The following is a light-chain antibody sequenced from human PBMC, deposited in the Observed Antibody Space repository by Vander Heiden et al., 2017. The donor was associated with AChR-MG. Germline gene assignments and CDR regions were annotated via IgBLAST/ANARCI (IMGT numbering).Light chain of an antibody. CDR1: SSDVGGYNY. CDR3: SSYTSSSKGYV. Sequence: QSALTQPASVSGSPGQSITLSCTGTSSDVGGYNYVSWYQQHPGKAPKLMIYDVSKRPSGVSNRFSGSKSGNTASLTISGLQAEDEADYYCSSYTSSSKGYVFGTGTKVTVL. V-gene: IGLV2-14*01. J-gene: IGLJ1*01. CDR2: DVS.